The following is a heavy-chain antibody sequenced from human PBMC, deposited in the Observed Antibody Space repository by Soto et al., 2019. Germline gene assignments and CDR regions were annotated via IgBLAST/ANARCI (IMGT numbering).Heavy chain of an antibody. CDR2: IYPGDSDT. Sequence: PGESLKISCKGSGYSFTSYWIGWVRQMPGKGLEWMGIIYPGDSDTRYSPSFQGQVTISADKSISTAYLQWSSLKASDTAMYYCAGIAAAGTRYYYYGMDVWGQGTTVTVSS. D-gene: IGHD6-13*01. J-gene: IGHJ6*02. CDR1: GYSFTSYW. CDR3: AGIAAAGTRYYYYGMDV. V-gene: IGHV5-51*01.